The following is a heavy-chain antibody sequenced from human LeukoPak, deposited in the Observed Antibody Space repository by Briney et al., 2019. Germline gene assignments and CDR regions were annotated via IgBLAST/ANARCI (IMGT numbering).Heavy chain of an antibody. CDR2: IKQDGSEK. CDR1: GFTSSSYW. D-gene: IGHD3-22*01. Sequence: PGGSLRLSCAASGFTSSSYWMSWVRQAPGKGLEWVANIKQDGSEKYYVDSVKGRFTISRDNAKNSLYLQMNSLRAEDTAVYYCARAGDTMIVVAPDYWGQGTLVTVSS. V-gene: IGHV3-7*01. J-gene: IGHJ4*02. CDR3: ARAGDTMIVVAPDY.